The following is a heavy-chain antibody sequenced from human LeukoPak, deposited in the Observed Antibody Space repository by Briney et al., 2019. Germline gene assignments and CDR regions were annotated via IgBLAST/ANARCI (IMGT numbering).Heavy chain of an antibody. CDR1: GLTFSSYG. D-gene: IGHD5-18*01. V-gene: IGHV3-30*18. Sequence: GGSLRLSCAASGLTFSSYGMHGVRQAPGKGVEGVAVISYDGSNKYYAYSVKGRFNISRDNSKNTLYLQMNSLRAEDTAVYYCAKDPSYGYGFINYWGQGTQVSVSS. CDR2: ISYDGSNK. CDR3: AKDPSYGYGFINY. J-gene: IGHJ4*02.